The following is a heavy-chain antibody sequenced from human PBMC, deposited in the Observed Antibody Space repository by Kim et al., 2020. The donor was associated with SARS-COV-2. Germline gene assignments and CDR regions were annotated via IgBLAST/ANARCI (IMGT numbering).Heavy chain of an antibody. V-gene: IGHV3-74*01. D-gene: IGHD3-22*01. Sequence: GGSLRLSCAASGFTFSSYWMHWVRQAPGKGLVWVSRINSDGSSTSYADSVKGRFTISRDNAKNTLYLQMNSLRAEDTAVYYCARWGRGSSGYYPSYYYYGMDVWGQGTTVTVSS. CDR1: GFTFSSYW. J-gene: IGHJ6*02. CDR3: ARWGRGSSGYYPSYYYYGMDV. CDR2: INSDGSST.